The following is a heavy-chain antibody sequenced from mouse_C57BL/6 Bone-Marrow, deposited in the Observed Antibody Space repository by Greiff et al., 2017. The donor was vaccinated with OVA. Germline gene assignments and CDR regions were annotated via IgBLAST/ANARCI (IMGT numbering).Heavy chain of an antibody. CDR1: GYTFTDYY. D-gene: IGHD2-3*01. V-gene: IGHV1-26*01. CDR2: INPNNGGT. Sequence: VQLQQSGPELVKPGASVKISCKASGYTFTDYYMHWVKQSHGKSLEWIGDINPNNGGTSYNQKFKGKATLTVDKSSSTAYMELRSLTSEDSAVYYCERGAWLLWGQGTLVTVSA. CDR3: ERGAWLL. J-gene: IGHJ3*01.